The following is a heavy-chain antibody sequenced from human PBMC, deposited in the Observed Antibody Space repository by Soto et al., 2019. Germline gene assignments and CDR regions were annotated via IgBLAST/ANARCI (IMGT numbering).Heavy chain of an antibody. CDR3: ASWEAAAADYYYYYGMDV. CDR2: ISYDGSNK. CDR1: GFTFSSYA. Sequence: ESGGGVVQPGRSLRLSCAASGFTFSSYAMHWVRQAPGKGLEWVAVISYDGSNKYYADSVKGRFTISRDNSKNTLYLQMNSLRAEDTAVYYCASWEAAAADYYYYYGMDVWGQGTTVTVSS. V-gene: IGHV3-30-3*01. J-gene: IGHJ6*02. D-gene: IGHD6-13*01.